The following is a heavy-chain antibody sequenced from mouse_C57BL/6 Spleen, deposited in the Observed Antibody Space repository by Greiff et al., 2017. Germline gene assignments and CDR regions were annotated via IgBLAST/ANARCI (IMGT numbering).Heavy chain of an antibody. J-gene: IGHJ3*01. CDR2: INPYNGGT. Sequence: DVHLVESGPVLVKPGASVKMSCKASGYTFTDYYMNWVKQSHGKSLEWIGVINPYNGGTSYNQKFKGKATLTVDKSSSTAYMELNSLTSEDSAVYYCARGRDSWFAYWGQGTLVTVSA. V-gene: IGHV1-19*01. D-gene: IGHD3-3*01. CDR3: ARGRDSWFAY. CDR1: GYTFTDYY.